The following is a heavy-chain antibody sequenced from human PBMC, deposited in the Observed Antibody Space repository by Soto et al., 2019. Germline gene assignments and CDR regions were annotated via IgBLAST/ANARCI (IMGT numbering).Heavy chain of an antibody. CDR2: INPSGGST. D-gene: IGHD5-18*01. CDR3: ARVDTAMAIDY. Sequence: ASVTVSCKASGYTFTSYYMHWVRQAPGQGLEWMGIINPSGGSTSYAQKFQGRVTMTRDTSTSTVYMELSSLRSEDTAVYYCARVDTAMAIDYWGQGTLVTVSS. V-gene: IGHV1-46*01. CDR1: GYTFTSYY. J-gene: IGHJ4*02.